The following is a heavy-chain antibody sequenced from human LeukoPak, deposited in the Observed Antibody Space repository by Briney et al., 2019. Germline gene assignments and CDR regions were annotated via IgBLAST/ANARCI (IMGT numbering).Heavy chain of an antibody. Sequence: GGSLRLCCAASGFTFSSYAMSWVRQAPGKGLEWVSAISGSGGSTYYADSVKGRFTISRDNSKNTLYLQMNSLRAEDTAVYYCARDLNYSNYDDYYYGMDVWGQGTTVTVSS. V-gene: IGHV3-23*01. CDR3: ARDLNYSNYDDYYYGMDV. J-gene: IGHJ6*02. CDR1: GFTFSSYA. D-gene: IGHD4-4*01. CDR2: ISGSGGST.